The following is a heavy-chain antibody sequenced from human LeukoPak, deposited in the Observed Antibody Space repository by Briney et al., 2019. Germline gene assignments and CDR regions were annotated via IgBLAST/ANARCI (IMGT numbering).Heavy chain of an antibody. CDR3: ARARGVVRGWAFDI. CDR1: GYSISSGYY. V-gene: IGHV4-38-2*02. Sequence: PSETLSLTCTVSGYSISSGYYWGWIRPPPGKGLEWIGSIYHSGSTYYNPSLKSRVTISVDTSKNQFSQKLSSVTAADTAVYYCARARGVVRGWAFDIWGQGTMVTVCS. CDR2: IYHSGST. D-gene: IGHD3-10*01. J-gene: IGHJ3*02.